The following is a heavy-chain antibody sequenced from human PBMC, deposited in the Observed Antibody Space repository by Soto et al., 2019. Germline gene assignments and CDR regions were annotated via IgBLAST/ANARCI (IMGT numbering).Heavy chain of an antibody. D-gene: IGHD2-15*01. CDR3: QHRPPARRPSVVENWFDP. CDR2: IYWDDDK. CDR1: GFSLSTSGGG. Sequence: QITLKESGPTLVKPTQTLTLTCTFSGFSLSTSGGGVGWIRQPPGKALEWLALIYWDDDKRYSPSLKCRRTIPKDTYIYQVVFTSPNIDSRNTATYYCQHRPPARRPSVVENWFDPSHQGNLDTVCS. J-gene: IGHJ5*02. V-gene: IGHV2-5*02.